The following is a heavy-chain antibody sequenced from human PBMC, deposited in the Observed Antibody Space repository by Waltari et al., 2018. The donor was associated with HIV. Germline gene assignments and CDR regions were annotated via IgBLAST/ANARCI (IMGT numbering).Heavy chain of an antibody. V-gene: IGHV1-8*01. CDR2: MNPNSGNT. CDR1: GYTFSTYD. J-gene: IGHJ6*02. D-gene: IGHD2-2*01. CDR3: SRGLHCTATSCLLYHGMDV. Sequence: QVQLVQSGAEVKQPGASVKVSCKASGYTFSTYDIHWVQQATAQGLEWMGWMNPNSGNTGYAQKFQGRVNMTRNSSIRTAYMELSSLRSDDTAVYYCSRGLHCTATSCLLYHGMDVWGQGTAVSVSS.